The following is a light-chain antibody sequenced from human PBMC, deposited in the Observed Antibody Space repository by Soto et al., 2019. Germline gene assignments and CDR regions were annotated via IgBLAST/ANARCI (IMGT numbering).Light chain of an antibody. CDR2: DVS. V-gene: IGLV2-14*03. CDR1: SSDVGGYNY. Sequence: QSALTQPASVSGSPGQSITISCTGTSSDVGGYNYASWYQHHPGKAPKLMIYDVSNRPSGVSNRFSGSKSGNTASLTISWLRAEDEAHYYCCSYARSSPYVFGTGTKVTVL. CDR3: CSYARSSPYV. J-gene: IGLJ1*01.